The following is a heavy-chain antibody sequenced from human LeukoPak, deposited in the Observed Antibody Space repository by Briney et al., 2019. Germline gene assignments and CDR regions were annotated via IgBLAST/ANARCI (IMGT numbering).Heavy chain of an antibody. CDR2: INSDGSST. J-gene: IGHJ4*02. CDR3: ARDSYGDANFDS. Sequence: GGSLRLSCAASGFTFDDYGMSWVRQAPGKGLVWVSRINSDGSSTSYADSVKGRFTISRDNAKNTLYLQMNSLRAEDTAVYYCARDSYGDANFDSWGQGTLVTVSS. CDR1: GFTFDDYG. D-gene: IGHD4-17*01. V-gene: IGHV3-74*01.